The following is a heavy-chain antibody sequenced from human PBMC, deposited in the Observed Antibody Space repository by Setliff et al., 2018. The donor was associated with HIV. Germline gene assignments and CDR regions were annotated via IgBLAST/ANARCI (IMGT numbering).Heavy chain of an antibody. V-gene: IGHV4-34*01. CDR2: INHSGST. CDR3: ARERGPVGVVAAAYYYYMDV. D-gene: IGHD2-15*01. CDR1: GGSFSGYY. J-gene: IGHJ6*03. Sequence: PSETLSLTCAVYGGSFSGYYWSWIRQPPGKGLEWIGEINHSGSTNYNPSLKSRGTISVDTSKNQFSLKLSSVTAADTAVYYCARERGPVGVVAAAYYYYMDVWGKGTTVTVSS.